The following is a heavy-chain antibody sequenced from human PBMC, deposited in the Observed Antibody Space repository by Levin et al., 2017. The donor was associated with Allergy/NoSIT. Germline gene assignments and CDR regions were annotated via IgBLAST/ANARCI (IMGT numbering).Heavy chain of an antibody. CDR3: ARVGSGSYDGEYYFDY. Sequence: SETLSLTCTVSGGSISSGDYYWSWIRQPPGKGLEWIGYIYYSGSTYYNPSLKSRVTISVDTSKNQFSLKLSSVTAADTAVYYCARVGSGSYDGEYYFDYWGQGTLVTVSS. J-gene: IGHJ4*02. CDR2: IYYSGST. V-gene: IGHV4-30-4*01. D-gene: IGHD1-26*01. CDR1: GGSISSGDYY.